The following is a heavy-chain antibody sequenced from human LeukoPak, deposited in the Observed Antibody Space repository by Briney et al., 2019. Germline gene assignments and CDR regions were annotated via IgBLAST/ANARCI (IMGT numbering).Heavy chain of an antibody. D-gene: IGHD4-17*01. CDR3: ARVPTVTFFDY. J-gene: IGHJ4*02. Sequence: PSETLSLTCTVSGGSMSSSSYYWGWIRQPPGKGLEWIGSIYCSGSTYQNPSLKSRVTISVDTSKNQFSLKLSSVTAADTAVYYCARVPTVTFFDYWGQGTLVTVSS. CDR1: GGSMSSSSYY. CDR2: IYCSGST. V-gene: IGHV4-39*07.